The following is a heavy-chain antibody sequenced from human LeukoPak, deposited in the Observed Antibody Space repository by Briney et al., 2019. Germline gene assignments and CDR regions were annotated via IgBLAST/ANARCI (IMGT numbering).Heavy chain of an antibody. CDR3: TIGLAGDWDALDI. Sequence: ASVKVSRKTSGYTFTTCAVHWVRQAPGQRLEWMGWIHADSGNTKYSQKLQGRVAIARDTSASTIYMELTSLRIEDTAVYFCTIGLAGDWDALDIWGLGTMVTVSS. J-gene: IGHJ3*02. CDR1: GYTFTTCA. D-gene: IGHD6-19*01. V-gene: IGHV1-3*01. CDR2: IHADSGNT.